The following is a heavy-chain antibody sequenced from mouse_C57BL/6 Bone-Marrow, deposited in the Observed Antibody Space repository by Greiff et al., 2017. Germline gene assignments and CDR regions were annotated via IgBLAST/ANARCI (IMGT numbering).Heavy chain of an antibody. J-gene: IGHJ1*03. CDR3: ARHRNYGSSHWYFDV. CDR2: ISNLAYSI. Sequence: EVKLMESGGGLVQPGGSLKLSCAASGFTFSDYGMAWVRQAPRKGPEWVAFISNLAYSIYYADTVTGRFTISRENAKNTLYLEMSSLRSEDTAMYYCARHRNYGSSHWYFDVWGTGTTVTVSS. V-gene: IGHV5-15*01. D-gene: IGHD1-1*01. CDR1: GFTFSDYG.